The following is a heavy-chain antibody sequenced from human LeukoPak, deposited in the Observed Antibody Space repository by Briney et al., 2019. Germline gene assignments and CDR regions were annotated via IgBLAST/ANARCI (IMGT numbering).Heavy chain of an antibody. CDR1: GYTFTSYY. CDR2: INPSGGST. Sequence: GASVKVSCKASGYTFTSYYMHWVRQAPGQGLEWMGIINPSGGSTSYAQKFQGRVTMTRDTSTSTVYMELSSLRSEDTAVYYCARGRYYGSGSYYNPPGGYYYGMDVWGQGTTVTVCS. V-gene: IGHV1-46*01. CDR3: ARGRYYGSGSYYNPPGGYYYGMDV. J-gene: IGHJ6*02. D-gene: IGHD3-10*01.